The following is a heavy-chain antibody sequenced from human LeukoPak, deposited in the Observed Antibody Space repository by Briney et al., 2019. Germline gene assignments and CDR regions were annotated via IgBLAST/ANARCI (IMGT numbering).Heavy chain of an antibody. CDR1: GGSLSGYY. D-gene: IGHD1-1*01. V-gene: IGHV4-4*09. CDR3: ARRISSWNVYIDK. CDR2: IYSSGTT. Sequence: PSETLSLTCTVSGGSLSGYYWSWIRQTPGKGLEWIGYIYSSGTTNYNRSLQSRVITSLDTPKNQFSLSVTSVTAADTAMYFCARRISSWNVYIDKWGQGIQVTVSS. J-gene: IGHJ4*02.